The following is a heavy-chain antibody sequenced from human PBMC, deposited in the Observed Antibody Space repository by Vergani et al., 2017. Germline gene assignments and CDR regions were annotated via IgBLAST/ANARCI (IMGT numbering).Heavy chain of an antibody. CDR2: INHSGST. CDR3: ARGRRYYYGSGGYFDY. CDR1: GGSFSGYY. J-gene: IGHJ4*02. V-gene: IGHV4-34*01. D-gene: IGHD3-10*01. Sequence: QVQLQQWGAGLLKPSETLSLTCAVYGGSFSGYYWSWIRQPPGKGLEWIGEINHSGSTNYNPSLKSRVTISVDTSKNQFSLKRSSVTAADTAVYYCARGRRYYYGSGGYFDYWGQGTLVTVSS.